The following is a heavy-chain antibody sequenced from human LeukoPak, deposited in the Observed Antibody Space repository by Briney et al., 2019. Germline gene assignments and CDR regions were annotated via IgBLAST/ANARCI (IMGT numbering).Heavy chain of an antibody. CDR3: ARGSSGWYPSY. D-gene: IGHD6-19*01. Sequence: PGGSLRLSCAASGFTVSSNYMSWVRQAPGKGLEWVSVIYSGGDTYYADSVKGRFTISRDTSKNTLYLQMNSLRAEDTAVYYCARGSSGWYPSYWGQGTLVTVSS. V-gene: IGHV3-53*05. CDR2: IYSGGDT. J-gene: IGHJ4*02. CDR1: GFTVSSNY.